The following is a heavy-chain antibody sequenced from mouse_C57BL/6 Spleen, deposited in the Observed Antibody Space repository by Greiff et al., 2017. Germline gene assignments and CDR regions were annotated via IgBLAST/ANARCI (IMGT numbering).Heavy chain of an antibody. V-gene: IGHV5-17*01. CDR2: ISSGSSTI. Sequence: EVMLVESGGGLVKPGGSLKLSCAASGFTFSDYRMHWVRQAPEKGLEWVAYISSGSSTIYYADTVKGRFTISRDNARNTLFLQMTSLRSEDTAMYYCARDGYDAAMDYWGQGTSVTVSS. CDR1: GFTFSDYR. D-gene: IGHD2-2*01. CDR3: ARDGYDAAMDY. J-gene: IGHJ4*01.